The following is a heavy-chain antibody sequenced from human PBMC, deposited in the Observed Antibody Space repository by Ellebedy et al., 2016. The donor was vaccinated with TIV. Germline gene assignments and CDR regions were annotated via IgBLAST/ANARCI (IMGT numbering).Heavy chain of an antibody. Sequence: AASVKVSCKASGGTFSSYAISWVRHVPGQGLEWMGGIIPIFGTANYAQKFQGRVTITADESTSTAYMELSSLRSEDTAVYYCARGSITSRGACWFDPWGQGTLVTVSS. CDR1: GGTFSSYA. CDR3: ARGSITSRGACWFDP. CDR2: IIPIFGTA. D-gene: IGHD1-14*01. J-gene: IGHJ5*02. V-gene: IGHV1-69*13.